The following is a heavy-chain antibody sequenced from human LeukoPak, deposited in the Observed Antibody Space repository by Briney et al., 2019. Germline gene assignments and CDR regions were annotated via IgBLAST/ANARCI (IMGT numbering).Heavy chain of an antibody. CDR2: IRYDGSNK. V-gene: IGHV3-30*02. CDR1: GFTFSSYG. J-gene: IGHJ4*02. CDR3: ANALLSRSFFLDY. Sequence: GGSLRLSCAASGFTFSSYGMHWVRQAPGKGLEWAAFIRYDGSNKYYADSVKGRFTISRDNSKNTLYLQMNSLRAEDTAVYYCANALLSRSFFLDYWGQGTLVTVSS. D-gene: IGHD2-2*01.